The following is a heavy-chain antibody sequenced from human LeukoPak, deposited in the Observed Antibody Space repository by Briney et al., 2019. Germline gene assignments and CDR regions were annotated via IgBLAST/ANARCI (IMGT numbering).Heavy chain of an antibody. Sequence: PGGSLRLSCAASGFTFGTYWMSWVRQAPGNGLEWVAIIKEDGALTRYVASVKGRFTISRNNAKNSVSLEMNSLRGEDTAIYYCARVGYNGWNLDYWGQGTLVTASS. J-gene: IGHJ4*02. CDR2: IKEDGALT. CDR1: GFTFGTYW. V-gene: IGHV3-7*04. CDR3: ARVGYNGWNLDY. D-gene: IGHD5-12*01.